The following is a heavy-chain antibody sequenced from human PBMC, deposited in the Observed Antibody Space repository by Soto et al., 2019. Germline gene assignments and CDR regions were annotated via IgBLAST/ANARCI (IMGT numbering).Heavy chain of an antibody. CDR3: ASHYDMWSGYLSPVDY. CDR2: IDTSSTKI. J-gene: IGHJ4*02. CDR1: GYTFSDYY. D-gene: IGHD3-3*01. V-gene: IGHV3-11*01. Sequence: QVQLVESGGDLVKRGGSLRLSCAASGYTFSDYYMSWIRQAPGKGLEWISYIDTSSTKIYYADSVKGRFTISRDNAKNSLYLEMNSLRDEDTAVYYCASHYDMWSGYLSPVDYWGQGTLGTCSA.